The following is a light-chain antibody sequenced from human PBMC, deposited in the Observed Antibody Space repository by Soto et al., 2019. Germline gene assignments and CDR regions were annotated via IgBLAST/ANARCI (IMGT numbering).Light chain of an antibody. CDR2: GAS. Sequence: AIQLTQSPSSLSASVGDRVSITCRASQAISSHLAWYQQKPGTGPKLLIHGASVLQTGVPSRFSGSGNGPGTDFTLTISSRQPEDFATYFCQQIKSYPRVTFGQGTKVEIK. CDR1: QAISSH. V-gene: IGKV1-13*02. J-gene: IGKJ1*01. CDR3: QQIKSYPRVT.